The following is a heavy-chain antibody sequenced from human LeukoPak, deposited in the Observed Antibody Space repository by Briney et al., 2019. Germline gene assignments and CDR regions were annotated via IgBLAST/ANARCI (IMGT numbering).Heavy chain of an antibody. CDR3: ASYGSGSYRFDP. CDR1: GGSISSGNYY. J-gene: IGHJ5*02. CDR2: IHHSGST. Sequence: TLSLTCTVSGGSISSGNYYWSWIRQHPGKGLEWIGYIHHSGSTYYNPSLKSRVIISVDTSKNQFSLKLNSVTAADTAVYYCASYGSGSYRFDPWGQGTLVTVSS. D-gene: IGHD3-10*01. V-gene: IGHV4-31*03.